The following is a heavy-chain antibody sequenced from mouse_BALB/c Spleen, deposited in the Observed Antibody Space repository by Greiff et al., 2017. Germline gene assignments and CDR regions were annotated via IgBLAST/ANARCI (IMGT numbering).Heavy chain of an antibody. D-gene: IGHD2-4*01. CDR1: GYTFTDYN. J-gene: IGHJ2*01. CDR3: ARSVSNYDNYLDY. V-gene: IGHV1S29*02. CDR2: IYPYNGGT. Sequence: VQLQQSGPELVKPGASVKISCKASGYTFTDYNMHWVKQSHGKSLEWIGYIYPYNGGTGYNQKFKSKATLTVDNSSSTAYMELRSLTSEDSAVYYCARSVSNYDNYLDYWGQGTTLTVSS.